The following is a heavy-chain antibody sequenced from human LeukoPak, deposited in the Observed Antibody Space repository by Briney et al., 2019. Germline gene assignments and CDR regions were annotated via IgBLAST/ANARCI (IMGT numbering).Heavy chain of an antibody. CDR3: AREWFGELYYYGMDV. V-gene: IGHV1-8*01. D-gene: IGHD3-10*01. Sequence: ASVKVSCKASGYTFTSYDINWVRQATGQGLEWMGWMNPNSGNTGYAQKFQGRVTMTRNTSISTAYMELSSLRSEDTAVYYCAREWFGELYYYGMDVWGQGTTVTVSS. CDR1: GYTFTSYD. J-gene: IGHJ6*02. CDR2: MNPNSGNT.